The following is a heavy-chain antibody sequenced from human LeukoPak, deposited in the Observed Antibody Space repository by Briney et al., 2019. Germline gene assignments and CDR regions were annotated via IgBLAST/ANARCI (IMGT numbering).Heavy chain of an antibody. CDR2: IKEDGSDK. CDR3: ARDSGWFRFDS. J-gene: IGHJ4*02. D-gene: IGHD6-13*01. V-gene: IGHV3-7*03. CDR1: GFTFSDYW. Sequence: GGSLRLSCAASGFTFSDYWMSWVRQTPEKGLEWVANIKEDGSDKYYVDSVKGRFTISRDNAKNSLYLQMNSLRAEDTAVYYCARDSGWFRFDSWGQGTLVTVSS.